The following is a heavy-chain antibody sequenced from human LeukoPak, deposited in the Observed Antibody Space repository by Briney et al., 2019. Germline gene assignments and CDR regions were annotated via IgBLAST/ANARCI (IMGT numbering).Heavy chain of an antibody. CDR1: GFTVSSNY. CDR2: IYSGGST. Sequence: PGGSLRLSCAASGFTVSSNYMSWVRQAPGKGLEWVSVIYSGGSTYYADSVKGSFTISRHNSKNTVDIQMNRLRAEDTAVYYCARIGRSISSSWFFDYWGQGTLVTVSS. CDR3: ARIGRSISSSWFFDY. J-gene: IGHJ4*02. V-gene: IGHV3-66*01. D-gene: IGHD6-13*01.